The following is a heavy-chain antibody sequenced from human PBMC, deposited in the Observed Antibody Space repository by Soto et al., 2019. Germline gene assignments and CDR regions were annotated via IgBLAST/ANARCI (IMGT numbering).Heavy chain of an antibody. J-gene: IGHJ6*02. V-gene: IGHV1-69*13. CDR1: GGTFSSYA. D-gene: IGHD6-13*01. CDR2: FFFFFGTA. CDR3: GSGRNLPQSGAAAGYYYYGLDV. Sequence: SVKVSCKASGGTFSSYAISWVRQAPGQGLEWMGGFFFFFGTANYAQNFQGRVTIPADESTSTAYMELSSLSSEDTAVFYCGSGRNLPQSGAAAGYYYYGLDVWGQGTTVTVSS.